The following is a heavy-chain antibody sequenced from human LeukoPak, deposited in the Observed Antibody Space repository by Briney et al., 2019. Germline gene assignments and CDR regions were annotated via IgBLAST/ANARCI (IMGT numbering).Heavy chain of an antibody. D-gene: IGHD5-24*01. CDR1: GSSISSYY. CDR2: IYTSGST. V-gene: IGHV4-4*09. J-gene: IGHJ4*02. Sequence: SETLSLTCTVSGSSISSYYWSWIRQPPGKGLEWIGYIYTSGSTNYNPSLKSRVTISVDTSKNQFSLKLSSVTAADTAVYYCARMGEMATTFPFDYWGQGTLVTVSS. CDR3: ARMGEMATTFPFDY.